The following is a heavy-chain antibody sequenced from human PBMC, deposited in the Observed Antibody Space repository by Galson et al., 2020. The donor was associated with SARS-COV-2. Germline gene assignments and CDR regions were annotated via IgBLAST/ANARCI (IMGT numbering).Heavy chain of an antibody. Sequence: GGSLRLSCAASGFTFSSYSMNWVRQAPGKGLEWVSSISSSSSYIYYADSVKGRFTISRDNAKNSLYLQMNSLRAEDTAVYYCARLMGRIVGARYYYYGMDDCCQGTTVTVAS. CDR3: ARLMGRIVGARYYYYGMDD. J-gene: IGHJ6*02. D-gene: IGHD1-26*01. V-gene: IGHV3-21*01. CDR1: GFTFSSYS. CDR2: ISSSSSYI.